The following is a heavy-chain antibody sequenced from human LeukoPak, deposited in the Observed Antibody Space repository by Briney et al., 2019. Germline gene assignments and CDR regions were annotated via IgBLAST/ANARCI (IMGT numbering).Heavy chain of an antibody. Sequence: GGSLRLSCAASGFTFSSYSMNWVRKAPGKGLDGVSYISIRGSTIYYADSVKGRFTISRDNAKNSLYLQMNSLRAEDTAVYYCARVLRYCSSTSCYPAQYFDYWGQGTLVTVSS. D-gene: IGHD2-2*01. CDR2: ISIRGSTI. CDR1: GFTFSSYS. V-gene: IGHV3-48*04. J-gene: IGHJ4*02. CDR3: ARVLRYCSSTSCYPAQYFDY.